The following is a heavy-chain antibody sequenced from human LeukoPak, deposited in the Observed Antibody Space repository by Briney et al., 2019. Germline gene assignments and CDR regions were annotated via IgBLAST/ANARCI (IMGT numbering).Heavy chain of an antibody. D-gene: IGHD2-8*01. CDR2: FYYSGST. Sequence: PSETLSLTCTVSGGSISSTNYYWGWIRQPPGRGLEWIGSFYYSGSTYYNPSLKSRVTISVDTSKNQFSLRLSSVTAADTAIYYCARHSTNGGYFDYWGQGTLVTVSS. CDR1: GGSISSTNYY. J-gene: IGHJ4*02. V-gene: IGHV4-39*01. CDR3: ARHSTNGGYFDY.